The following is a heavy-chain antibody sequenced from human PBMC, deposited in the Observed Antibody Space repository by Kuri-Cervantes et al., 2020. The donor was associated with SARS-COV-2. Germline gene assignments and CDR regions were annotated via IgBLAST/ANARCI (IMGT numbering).Heavy chain of an antibody. Sequence: SQTLSLTCAVSGYSISSGYYWGWIRQPPGKGLEWIGSIYYSGSTYYNPSLKSRVTISVDTSKNQFSLKLSSVTAEDTAVYYCARNSGYSSGWFYYYYYMDVWGKGTTVTVSS. CDR2: IYYSGST. CDR3: ARNSGYSSGWFYYYYYMDV. V-gene: IGHV4-38-2*01. J-gene: IGHJ6*03. D-gene: IGHD6-19*01. CDR1: GYSISSGYY.